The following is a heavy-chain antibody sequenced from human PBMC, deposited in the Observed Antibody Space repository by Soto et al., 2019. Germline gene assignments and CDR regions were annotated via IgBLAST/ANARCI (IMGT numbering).Heavy chain of an antibody. J-gene: IGHJ4*02. D-gene: IGHD2-15*01. Sequence: PSETLSLTCTVSGGSIYSSSYYWGWIRQPPGKGLEWIGSMYYSGSTYYNPSLKSRVTISVDTSKNQFSLKLNSVTAADTAVYYCAGVVVVTDPTNFDYWGQGTLVTVSS. CDR3: AGVVVVTDPTNFDY. CDR2: MYYSGST. V-gene: IGHV4-39*01. CDR1: GGSIYSSSYY.